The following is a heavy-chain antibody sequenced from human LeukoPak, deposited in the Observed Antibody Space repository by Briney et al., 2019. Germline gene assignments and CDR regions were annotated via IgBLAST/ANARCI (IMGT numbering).Heavy chain of an antibody. CDR1: CGSISSGDYY. CDR3: ARELVDCSSTSCPRYYYYYMDV. Sequence: SETLSLTCTVSCGSISSGDYYWSWIRQPPGKGLEWIGYIYYSGSTYYNPSLKSRVTISVDTSKNQFSLKLSSVTAADTAVYYCARELVDCSSTSCPRYYYYYMDVWGKGTTVTVSS. CDR2: IYYSGST. D-gene: IGHD2-2*01. J-gene: IGHJ6*03. V-gene: IGHV4-30-4*08.